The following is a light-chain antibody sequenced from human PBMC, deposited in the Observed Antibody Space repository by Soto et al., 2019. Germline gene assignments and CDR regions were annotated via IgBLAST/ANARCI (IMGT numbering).Light chain of an antibody. Sequence: EIVLTQSPATLSLSPGERATLSCRASQSVDSYLTWYQQRPGQAPRLLVYDVSKRATGIPVRFRGSGSGTDFTLTISSLEPEDVAIYYCQQRRNWPLTFGGGTKVEIK. CDR1: QSVDSY. V-gene: IGKV3-11*01. J-gene: IGKJ4*01. CDR2: DVS. CDR3: QQRRNWPLT.